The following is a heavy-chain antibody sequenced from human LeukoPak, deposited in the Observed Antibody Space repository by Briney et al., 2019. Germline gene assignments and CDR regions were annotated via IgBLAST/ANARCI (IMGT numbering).Heavy chain of an antibody. CDR1: GFTFSSYA. V-gene: IGHV3-23*01. Sequence: GGSLRLSCAASGFTFSSYAMSWVRQAPGKGLEWVSAISGSGGSTYYADSVKGRFTISRDNSKNTLYLQMNSLRAEDTAVYYCAKDRRDSSGYSPSVYWGQGTLVTVPS. J-gene: IGHJ4*02. CDR3: AKDRRDSSGYSPSVY. D-gene: IGHD3-22*01. CDR2: ISGSGGST.